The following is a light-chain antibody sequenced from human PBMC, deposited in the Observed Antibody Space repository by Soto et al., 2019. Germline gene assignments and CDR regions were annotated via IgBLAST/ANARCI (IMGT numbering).Light chain of an antibody. CDR1: RTDVGSYKL. V-gene: IGLV2-23*02. CDR3: FSYAGSGTYV. J-gene: IGLJ1*01. Sequence: SVLTQPASVSGSPGQSITISCPGTRTDVGSYKLVSWYQQHPGRAPKLMIYEVNKRPSGPSDRFSGSKSGNTASLTISGLQADDEADYYCFSYAGSGTYVFGTGTKVTVL. CDR2: EVN.